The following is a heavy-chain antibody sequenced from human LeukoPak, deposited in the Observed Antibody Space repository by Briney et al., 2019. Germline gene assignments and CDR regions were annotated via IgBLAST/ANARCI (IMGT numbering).Heavy chain of an antibody. CDR3: ARDRGDSRPLDY. V-gene: IGHV4-59*11. Sequence: SETLSLTCTVSGGSISSHYWSWIRRPPGKGLEWIGYIYYSGSTNYNPSLKSRVTISVDTSKNQFSLKLSSVTAADTAVYYCARDRGDSRPLDYWGQGTLVTVPS. J-gene: IGHJ4*02. D-gene: IGHD3-10*01. CDR1: GGSISSHY. CDR2: IYYSGST.